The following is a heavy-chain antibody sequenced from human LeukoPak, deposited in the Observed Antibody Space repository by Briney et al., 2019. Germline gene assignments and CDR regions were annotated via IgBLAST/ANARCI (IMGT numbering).Heavy chain of an antibody. D-gene: IGHD1-26*01. CDR2: IIPIFGTA. CDR3: ASRIGVGASDAFDS. V-gene: IGHV1-69*05. Sequence: PVKVSCKASGGTFSSYAISWVRQAPGQGLEWMGGIIPIFGTANYAQKFQGRVTITTDESTSTAYMELSSLRSEDTAVYYCASRIGVGASDAFDSWGQGTMVTVSS. CDR1: GGTFSSYA. J-gene: IGHJ3*02.